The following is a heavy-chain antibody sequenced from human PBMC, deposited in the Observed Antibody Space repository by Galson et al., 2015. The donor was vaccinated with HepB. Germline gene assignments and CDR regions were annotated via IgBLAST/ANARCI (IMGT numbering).Heavy chain of an antibody. V-gene: IGHV3-53*01. D-gene: IGHD4-23*01. CDR1: GFTSGGYS. J-gene: IGHJ3*02. Sequence: SLRLSCAASGFTSGGYSMSWVRQAPGRGLECVSLIYSGDRTYYADSVKGRFTISRDNSKNTLYLQVNSLRAEDTAVFYCARAVKYYGGHAGAFDIWGQGTMVTVST. CDR3: ARAVKYYGGHAGAFDI. CDR2: IYSGDRT.